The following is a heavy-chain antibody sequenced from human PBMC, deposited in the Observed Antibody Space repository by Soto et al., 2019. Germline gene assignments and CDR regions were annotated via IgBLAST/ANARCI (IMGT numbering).Heavy chain of an antibody. D-gene: IGHD1-1*01. Sequence: SQTLSLTCAISGDSVSSNSAAWNWIRQSPSRGLEWLGRTYYRSKWYNDYAVSVKSRITINPDTSKNQFSLQLNSVTPEDTAVYYCAREGSGKAEWNNNYYYYGMDVWGQGTTVTVSS. V-gene: IGHV6-1*01. CDR3: AREGSGKAEWNNNYYYYGMDV. CDR1: GDSVSSNSAA. J-gene: IGHJ6*02. CDR2: TYYRSKWYN.